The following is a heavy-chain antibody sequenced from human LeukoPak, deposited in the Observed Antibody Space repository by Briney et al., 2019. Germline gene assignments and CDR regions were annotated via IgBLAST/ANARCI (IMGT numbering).Heavy chain of an antibody. J-gene: IGHJ4*02. V-gene: IGHV1-18*01. CDR1: GYTFTSYG. CDR3: ARITRYSFIADLPDY. CDR2: ISAYNGNT. Sequence: ASVKVSCNASGYTFTSYGISWVRQAPGQGLEWMGWISAYNGNTNYAQKLQGRVTMTTDTSTSTAYMELRSLRSDDTAVYYCARITRYSFIADLPDYWGQGTLVTVSS. D-gene: IGHD5-18*01.